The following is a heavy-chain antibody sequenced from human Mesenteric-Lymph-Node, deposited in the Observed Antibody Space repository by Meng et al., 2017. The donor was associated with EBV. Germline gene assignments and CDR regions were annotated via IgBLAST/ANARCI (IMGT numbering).Heavy chain of an antibody. CDR1: GYTLTELS. Sequence: QVQLVQSGAEVKKPGPSVKVSCKVSGYTLTELSMHWVRQAPGKGLEWMGGFDPEEGEAIYAQKFQGRVTMTEDTSKDTAYMELSSLRSEDTAVYYCATVQGPYFDSSTSFWTWGQGTLVTVSS. CDR3: ATVQGPYFDSSTSFWT. CDR2: FDPEEGEA. V-gene: IGHV1-24*01. J-gene: IGHJ5*02. D-gene: IGHD3-22*01.